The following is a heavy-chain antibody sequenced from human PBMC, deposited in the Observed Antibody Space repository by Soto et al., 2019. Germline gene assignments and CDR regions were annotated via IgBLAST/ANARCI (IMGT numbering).Heavy chain of an antibody. J-gene: IGHJ5*02. CDR2: IYYSGST. CDR1: GGSISSGGYY. D-gene: IGHD6-19*01. CDR3: ARDLAVAGIKWFDP. Sequence: QVQLQESGPGLVKPSQTLSLTCTVSGGSISSGGYYWSWIRQHPGKGLEWIGYIYYSGSTYYNPSLKSRVTISVDTSKNQFALKLSSVTAADTAVYYCARDLAVAGIKWFDPWGQGTLVTVSS. V-gene: IGHV4-31*03.